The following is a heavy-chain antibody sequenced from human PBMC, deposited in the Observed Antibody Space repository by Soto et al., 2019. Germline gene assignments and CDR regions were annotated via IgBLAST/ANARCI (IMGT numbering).Heavy chain of an antibody. V-gene: IGHV3-30*18. Sequence: QVQVVESGGGVVQPGRSLRLSCAASGFTFSTYGMHWVLQAPGKGLEWVAVISDDGSKKYYADSVKGRFTISRDNSKNTLYLQMNRLRVEDAAVYYCGEDRCIPPEGRFGLDAWGQGTTVTVSS. CDR3: GEDRCIPPEGRFGLDA. J-gene: IGHJ6*02. CDR2: ISDDGSKK. CDR1: GFTFSTYG. D-gene: IGHD2-2*02.